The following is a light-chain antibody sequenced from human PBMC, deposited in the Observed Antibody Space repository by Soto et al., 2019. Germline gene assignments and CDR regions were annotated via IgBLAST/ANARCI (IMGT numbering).Light chain of an antibody. V-gene: IGLV7-46*02. CDR1: TGTVASSHY. CDR3: LLSYSGARV. Sequence: QSVVTQQPSLTVSPGRTVTLTCGSSTGTVASSHYLYWFQQKPGQAPRTLIYDTNNRQSWTPARFSGSLPGGKAALNLLGAQPEDEGEYYCLLSYSGARVFGGGTKVTVL. J-gene: IGLJ3*02. CDR2: DTN.